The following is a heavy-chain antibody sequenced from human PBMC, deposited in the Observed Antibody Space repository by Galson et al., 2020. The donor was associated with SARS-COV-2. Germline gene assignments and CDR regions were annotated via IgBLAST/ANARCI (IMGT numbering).Heavy chain of an antibody. CDR2: IYWDDDK. Sequence: KMSGPTLVKPTQTLTLTCTFSGFSLSTSGVGVGWIRQPPGKALEWLALIYWDDDKRYSPSLKSRLTITKDTSKNQVVLTMTNMDPVDTATYYCAHRDIVATIGPSDYFDYWGQGTLVTVSS. V-gene: IGHV2-5*02. CDR1: GFSLSTSGVG. D-gene: IGHD5-12*01. J-gene: IGHJ4*02. CDR3: AHRDIVATIGPSDYFDY.